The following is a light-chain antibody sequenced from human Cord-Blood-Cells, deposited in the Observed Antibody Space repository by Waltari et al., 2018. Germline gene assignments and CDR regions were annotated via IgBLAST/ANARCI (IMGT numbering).Light chain of an antibody. Sequence: DIVMTQSPLSLPVTPGEPASISCRSSQSLLHSNGYNYLDWYLQKPGQSPQLLIYLGSNRASGVPDRFSGSGSGTDFTLKISRVEAEDVGVYYCMQSIQLPPYTFGHGTKLEIK. V-gene: IGKV2-28*01. CDR2: LGS. CDR1: QSLLHSNGYNY. J-gene: IGKJ2*01. CDR3: MQSIQLPPYT.